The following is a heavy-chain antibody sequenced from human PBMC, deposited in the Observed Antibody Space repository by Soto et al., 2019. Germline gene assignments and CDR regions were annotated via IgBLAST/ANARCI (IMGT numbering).Heavy chain of an antibody. Sequence: GSLRLSCTASGFTFGDYAMIWFRQAPGKGLEWVGFIRSKAYGGTTEYAASVKGRFTISRDDSKSIAYLQMNSLKTEDTAVYYCTREGYSYGTDYWGQGTLVTVSS. CDR1: GFTFGDYA. V-gene: IGHV3-49*03. D-gene: IGHD5-18*01. J-gene: IGHJ4*02. CDR2: IRSKAYGGTT. CDR3: TREGYSYGTDY.